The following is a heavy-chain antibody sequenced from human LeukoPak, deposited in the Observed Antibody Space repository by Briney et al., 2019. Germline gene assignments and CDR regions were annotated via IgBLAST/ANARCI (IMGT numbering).Heavy chain of an antibody. Sequence: SETLSLTCSVSGVSISSYYWSWIRQPPGKGLEWIGYIYYSGSTNYNPSPKSRVTISVDTSKNQFSLKLSSVTAADTAVYYCAINRYSSGWSPEIKSWYFDHWGRGTLVTVSS. V-gene: IGHV4-59*01. J-gene: IGHJ2*01. CDR3: AINRYSSGWSPEIKSWYFDH. CDR1: GVSISSYY. D-gene: IGHD6-19*01. CDR2: IYYSGST.